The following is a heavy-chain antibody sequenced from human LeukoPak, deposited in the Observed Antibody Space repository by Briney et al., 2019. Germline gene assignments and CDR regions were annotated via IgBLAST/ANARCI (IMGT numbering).Heavy chain of an antibody. CDR2: VNLQGST. CDR1: GGSITSTNY. J-gene: IGHJ4*02. V-gene: IGHV4-4*02. CDR3: AREGGPYRPLDY. Sequence: SETLSLTCGVSGGSITSTNYWSWVRQPPGKGLEWIGEVNLQGSTNYNPSLMGRVAISVDMSENHISLQLTSVTAADTAVYYCAREGGPYRPLDYSGQGALVTVSS.